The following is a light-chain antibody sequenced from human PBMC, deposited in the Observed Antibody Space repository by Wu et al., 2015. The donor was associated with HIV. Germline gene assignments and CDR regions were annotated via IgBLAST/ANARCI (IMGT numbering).Light chain of an antibody. V-gene: IGKV3-15*01. CDR1: QSVSSN. CDR3: QHYGSSPRLFT. J-gene: IGKJ3*01. CDR2: GAS. Sequence: EIVMTQSPATLSVSPGERATLSCRASQSVSSNLAWYQQKPGQAPRLLIYGASTRATGIPARFSGSGSGTEFTLTISSMQSEDFAVYYCQHYGSSPRLFTFGPGTKVDIK.